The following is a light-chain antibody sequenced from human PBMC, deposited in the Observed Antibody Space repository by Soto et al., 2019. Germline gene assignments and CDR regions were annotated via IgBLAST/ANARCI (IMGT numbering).Light chain of an antibody. CDR2: QVS. Sequence: DIPMTQSPSTLSASVGDRVTITCRASQSISNWLAWYQQKPGKAPKLLIYQVSNLQSGVPSRFSGSGSGTEFTLTISSLQPDDFATYYCQQYNHYSSYTFGRGTKLEIK. CDR1: QSISNW. J-gene: IGKJ2*01. CDR3: QQYNHYSSYT. V-gene: IGKV1-5*03.